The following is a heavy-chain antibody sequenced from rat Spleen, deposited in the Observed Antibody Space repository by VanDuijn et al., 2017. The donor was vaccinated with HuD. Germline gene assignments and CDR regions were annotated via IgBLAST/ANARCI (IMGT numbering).Heavy chain of an antibody. D-gene: IGHD1-6*01. Sequence: QVQLKESGPGLVQPSQTLSLTCTVAGFSLTSYNVHWIRQPPGKGLEWMGVIWSHGGIDYNSAIKSRLSISRDTSKRQVFLKMNSRQTEDTAMYFCASIYSSSVMDAWGQGASVTVSS. V-gene: IGHV2-47*01. CDR1: GFSLTSYN. CDR2: IWSHGGI. J-gene: IGHJ4*01. CDR3: ASIYSSSVMDA.